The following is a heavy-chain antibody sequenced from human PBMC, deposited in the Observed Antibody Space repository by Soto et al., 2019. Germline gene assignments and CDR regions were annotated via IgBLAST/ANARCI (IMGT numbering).Heavy chain of an antibody. Sequence: PGGSLRRSGVASGFTFSTYGMSWVRQAPGKGLEWVSSISGSGSGRYYADSVKGRFTISRDNPKTTLFLQMNSLRAEDTAVYFCAKDDIEQYYDSSGYYRYWGQGTQVTVSS. D-gene: IGHD3-22*01. CDR1: GFTFSTYG. J-gene: IGHJ4*02. CDR2: ISGSGSGR. V-gene: IGHV3-23*01. CDR3: AKDDIEQYYDSSGYYRY.